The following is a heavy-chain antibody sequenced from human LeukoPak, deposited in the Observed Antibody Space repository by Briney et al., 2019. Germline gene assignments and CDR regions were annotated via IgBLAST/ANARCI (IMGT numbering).Heavy chain of an antibody. CDR2: ISYDGSNK. Sequence: GRSLRLSCAASGFTFSSHAMHWVRQAPGKGLEWVAVISYDGSNKYYADSVKGRFTISRDNSKNTLYLQMNSLRAEDTAVYYCAVVAATADFDYWGQGTLVTVSS. J-gene: IGHJ4*02. CDR3: AVVAATADFDY. CDR1: GFTFSSHA. V-gene: IGHV3-30*04. D-gene: IGHD2-15*01.